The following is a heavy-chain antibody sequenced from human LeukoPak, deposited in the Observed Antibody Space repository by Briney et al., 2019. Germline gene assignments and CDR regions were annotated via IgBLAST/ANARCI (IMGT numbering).Heavy chain of an antibody. CDR2: IKTDGSEK. Sequence: GSLRLSCEGSGFTFSNYWMGWVRQAPGKGLQWVANIKTDGSEKYYVDSVKGRFTISRDNAKNSLFLQMNSLRVEDTAVYFCSRMFDFGRVWGQGTLVTVSS. D-gene: IGHD3-9*01. J-gene: IGHJ4*02. CDR3: SRMFDFGRV. CDR1: GFTFSNYW. V-gene: IGHV3-7*01.